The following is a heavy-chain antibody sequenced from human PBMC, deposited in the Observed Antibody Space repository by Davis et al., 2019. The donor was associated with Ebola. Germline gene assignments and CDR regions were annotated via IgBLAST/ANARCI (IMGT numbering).Heavy chain of an antibody. CDR1: GFTFADYA. CDR3: AKVRYYYGMDV. Sequence: GGSLRLSCAASGFTFADYAMHWVRQAPGKGLEWVSGISWNSGSIGYADSVKGRFTISRDNAKNSLYLQMNSLRAEDTALYYCAKVRYYYGMDVWGKGTTVTVSS. J-gene: IGHJ6*04. CDR2: ISWNSGSI. V-gene: IGHV3-9*01.